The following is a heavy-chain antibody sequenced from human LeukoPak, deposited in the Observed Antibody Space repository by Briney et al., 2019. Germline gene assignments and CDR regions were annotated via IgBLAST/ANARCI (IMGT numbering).Heavy chain of an antibody. D-gene: IGHD2-2*01. CDR1: GYTFTGYY. CDR2: INPNSGGT. V-gene: IGHV1-2*02. J-gene: IGHJ5*02. Sequence: GASVKVSCKASGYTFTGYYMHWVRQAPGQGLEWMGWINPNSGGTNYAQKFQGRVTMTRDTSISTAYMELSRLRSDDTAVYYCARVPDIVVVPAAIWFDPWGQGTLFTVSS. CDR3: ARVPDIVVVPAAIWFDP.